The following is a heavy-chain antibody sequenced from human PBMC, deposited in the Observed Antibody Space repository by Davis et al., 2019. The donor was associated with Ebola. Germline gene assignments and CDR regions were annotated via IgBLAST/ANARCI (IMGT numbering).Heavy chain of an antibody. V-gene: IGHV1-8*02. D-gene: IGHD4-17*01. J-gene: IGHJ5*02. CDR2: MNPDSGNT. Sequence: AASVKVSCKASGYTFTAYFMHWVRRATGQGLEWMGWMNPDSGNTGYVQKFQGRVTMTRNTSISTAYMELSSLRSEDTAVYYCARSYGAGNWFDPWGQGTLVTVSS. CDR1: GYTFTAYF. CDR3: ARSYGAGNWFDP.